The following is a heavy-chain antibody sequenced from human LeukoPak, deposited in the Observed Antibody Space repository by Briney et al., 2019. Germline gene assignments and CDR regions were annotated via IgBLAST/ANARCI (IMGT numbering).Heavy chain of an antibody. CDR3: ARDNDYGDYDVS. D-gene: IGHD4-17*01. CDR2: IYYSGST. Sequence: SQTLSLTCTVSGGSISSGGYYWSWIRQHPGKGLEWIGYIYYSGSTYYNPSLKSRVTISVDTSKNQFSLKLSSVTAADTAVYYCARDNDYGDYDVSWGQGTLVTVSS. V-gene: IGHV4-31*03. J-gene: IGHJ4*02. CDR1: GGSISSGGYY.